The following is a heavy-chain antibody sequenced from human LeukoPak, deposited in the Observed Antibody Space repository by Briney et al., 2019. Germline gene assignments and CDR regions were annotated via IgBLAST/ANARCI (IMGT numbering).Heavy chain of an antibody. Sequence: SETLSLTCAVYGGSFTSSYWSWLRQPPGKGLQWIGYFYYSGATNYNPSLKSRVTISVDTSKTQLSLKMTSMTAADTAVYYCARSNARDGYNFGYWGQGTLVTVSS. CDR2: FYYSGAT. CDR1: GGSFTSSY. D-gene: IGHD5-24*01. CDR3: ARSNARDGYNFGY. V-gene: IGHV4-59*08. J-gene: IGHJ4*02.